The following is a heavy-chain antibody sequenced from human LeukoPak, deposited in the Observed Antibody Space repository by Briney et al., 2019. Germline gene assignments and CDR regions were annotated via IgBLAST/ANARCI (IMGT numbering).Heavy chain of an antibody. Sequence: GGSLRLSCAASGFIFNTYWMSWVRQAPGKGLEWVANIKQDGSGKYYVDSVKGRFTISRDNAKNSLYLQVNSLRAEDTAVYYCARVTYNDYAHWFDPWGQGTQVTVSS. CDR3: ARVTYNDYAHWFDP. D-gene: IGHD4/OR15-4a*01. CDR2: IKQDGSGK. J-gene: IGHJ5*02. V-gene: IGHV3-7*01. CDR1: GFIFNTYW.